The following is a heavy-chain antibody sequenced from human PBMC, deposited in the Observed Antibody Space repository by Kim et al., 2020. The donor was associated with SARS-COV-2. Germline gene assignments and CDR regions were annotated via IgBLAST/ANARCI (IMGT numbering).Heavy chain of an antibody. D-gene: IGHD1-26*01. J-gene: IGHJ4*02. Sequence: TYSADALKGSFTISRDNSKNTLYLQMNSLRAEDTAVYYCARIVGATGFVRYWGQGTLVTVSS. V-gene: IGHV3-66*01. CDR2: T. CDR3: ARIVGATGFVRY.